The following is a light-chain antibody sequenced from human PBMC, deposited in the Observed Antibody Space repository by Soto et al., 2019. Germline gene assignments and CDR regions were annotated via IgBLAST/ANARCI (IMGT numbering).Light chain of an antibody. J-gene: IGKJ5*01. CDR3: QQRTNWRIT. CDR2: DAS. CDR1: QSVSSN. Sequence: EIVMTQSPATLSVSPVESATLSCRASQSVSSNLAWHQQKPGQAPRILMYDASTRATGISARFSGSGSGTEFTLTISSLQSEDFAVYYCQQRTNWRITFGQGTRLEI. V-gene: IGKV3-15*01.